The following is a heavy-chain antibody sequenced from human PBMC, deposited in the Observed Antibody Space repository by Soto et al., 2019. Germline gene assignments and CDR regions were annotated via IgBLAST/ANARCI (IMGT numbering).Heavy chain of an antibody. CDR3: AKPLASSGSINAFDI. V-gene: IGHV3-23*01. CDR1: GFTFSSYA. Sequence: PXXSLRLSYAASGFTFSSYAMXWVRQAPGKGLEWVSAISGSGGSTYYADSVKGRFTISRDNSKNTLYLQMNSLRAEDTAVYYCAKPLASSGSINAFDIWGQGTMVTVSS. J-gene: IGHJ3*02. CDR2: ISGSGGST. D-gene: IGHD3-22*01.